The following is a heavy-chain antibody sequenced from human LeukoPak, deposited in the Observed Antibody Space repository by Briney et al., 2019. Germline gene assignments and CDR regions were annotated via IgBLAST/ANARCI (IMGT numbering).Heavy chain of an antibody. CDR1: GVTLSSYA. Sequence: GGSLRHSCAASGVTLSSYAVSWLRQAPGKGREWVSAISGSGGSTYYADSVKGRFTIYRDNSVNTLYLQMNNLRSDDTAVDSAVYDFDCGDGRAEFDNWGQGTLVTV. J-gene: IGHJ4*02. CDR2: ISGSGGST. D-gene: IGHD4-17*01. CDR3: VYDFDCGDGRAEFDN. V-gene: IGHV3-23*01.